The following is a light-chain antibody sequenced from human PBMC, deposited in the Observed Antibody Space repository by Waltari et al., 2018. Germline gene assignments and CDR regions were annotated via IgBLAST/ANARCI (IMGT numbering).Light chain of an antibody. V-gene: IGLV5-45*01. J-gene: IGLJ3*02. CDR1: SGIHVDPYP. CDR2: YKSDSDK. Sequence: QAVLTQPASLSASPGASASLTCPLRSGIHVDPYPMYWFQQTPGTPPQFLLRYKSDSDKLQSSGVPSRFSGSKDGSANAGILLISGLQSEDEADYYCMIWHSSTWVFGGGTKLTVL. CDR3: MIWHSSTWV.